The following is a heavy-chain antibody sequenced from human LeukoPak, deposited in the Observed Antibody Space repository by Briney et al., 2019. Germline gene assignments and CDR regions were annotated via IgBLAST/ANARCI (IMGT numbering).Heavy chain of an antibody. CDR2: ISYSGNT. D-gene: IGHD1-26*01. V-gene: IGHV4-59*01. CDR1: GGSINNYY. Sequence: SETLSLTCSVSGGSINNYYWSWIRQPPGKGLEWIGHISYSGNTNYNSSLRSRVTISVDTSSNQFSLRLSSVTAADTAAYYCARDSYTGSHFEDTFDIWGQGTMVTVSS. CDR3: ARDSYTGSHFEDTFDI. J-gene: IGHJ3*02.